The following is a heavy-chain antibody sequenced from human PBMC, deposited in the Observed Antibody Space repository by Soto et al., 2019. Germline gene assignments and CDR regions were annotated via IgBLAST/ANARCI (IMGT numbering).Heavy chain of an antibody. J-gene: IGHJ4*02. D-gene: IGHD3-10*01. Sequence: GGSLRLSCAASGFTFSTYSMNWVRQAPGKGLEWVSFISSSSSYMNYADSVKGRFTISRDNAKNSLYLHMNSLRAEDTAVYYCARDHYGSGNYYFDYSGQATLVTVSS. CDR1: GFTFSTYS. CDR2: ISSSSSYM. V-gene: IGHV3-21*01. CDR3: ARDHYGSGNYYFDY.